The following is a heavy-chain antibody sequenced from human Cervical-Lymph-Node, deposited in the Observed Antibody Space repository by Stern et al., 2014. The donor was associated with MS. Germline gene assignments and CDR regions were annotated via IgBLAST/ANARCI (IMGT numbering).Heavy chain of an antibody. CDR2: ISWAGGST. CDR3: AKPITMIVVAESSYFDY. Sequence: EVQLVESGGVVVQPGGSLRLSCAASGFTFDDYTMHWVRQAPGKGLEWVSLISWAGGSTYYADSVKGRFTLSRDNSKNSLYLQMNSLRTEDAALYYCAKPITMIVVAESSYFDYWGQGTLVTVSS. J-gene: IGHJ4*02. D-gene: IGHD3-22*01. V-gene: IGHV3-43*01. CDR1: GFTFDDYT.